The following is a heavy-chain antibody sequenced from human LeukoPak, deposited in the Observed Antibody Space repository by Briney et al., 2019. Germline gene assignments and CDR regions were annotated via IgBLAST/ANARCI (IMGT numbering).Heavy chain of an antibody. Sequence: PGGSLRLSCAASGFTFSSYWMSWVRQAPGKGLEWVANIKQDGSEKYYVDSVKGRFTISRDNAKNSLYLQMNSLRAEDTAVYYCARDQVAARHFGDYYYYYMDVWGKGTTVTVSS. J-gene: IGHJ6*03. CDR3: ARDQVAARHFGDYYYYYMDV. D-gene: IGHD6-6*01. V-gene: IGHV3-7*01. CDR1: GFTFSSYW. CDR2: IKQDGSEK.